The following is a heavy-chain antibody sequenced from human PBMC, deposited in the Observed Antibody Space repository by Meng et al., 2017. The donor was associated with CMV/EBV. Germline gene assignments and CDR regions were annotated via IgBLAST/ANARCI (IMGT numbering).Heavy chain of an antibody. J-gene: IGHJ4*02. CDR1: TFSSYA. CDR3: AKDLRFRDFWSGYPYFDY. D-gene: IGHD3-3*01. V-gene: IGHV3-23*01. Sequence: TFSSYAMSWVRQAPGKGLEWVSAISGSGGSTYYADSVKGRFTISRDNSKNTLYLQMNSLRAEDTAVYYCAKDLRFRDFWSGYPYFDYWGQGTLVTVSS. CDR2: ISGSGGST.